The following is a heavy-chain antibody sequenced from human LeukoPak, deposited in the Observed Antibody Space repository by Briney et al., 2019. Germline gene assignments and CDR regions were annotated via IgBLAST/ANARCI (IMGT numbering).Heavy chain of an antibody. Sequence: ASVKVSCKASGYTFTGYYIHWVRQAPGQGLEWMGWINPNSGGTNYAQKFQGRVTMTRDTSISTAYMELRSLRSDDTAVYYCARDEHGGGGSWGQGTLVTVSS. J-gene: IGHJ4*02. D-gene: IGHD2-15*01. V-gene: IGHV1-2*02. CDR2: INPNSGGT. CDR1: GYTFTGYY. CDR3: ARDEHGGGGS.